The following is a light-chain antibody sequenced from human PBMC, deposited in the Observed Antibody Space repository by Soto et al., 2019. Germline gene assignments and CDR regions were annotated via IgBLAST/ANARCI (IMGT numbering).Light chain of an antibody. CDR2: EGT. CDR3: CSYAGSSSLV. V-gene: IGLV2-23*01. J-gene: IGLJ3*02. CDR1: SSDVGNYNL. Sequence: QSALTQPASVSGSPGQSITISCTGTSSDVGNYNLVSWYQQHPGKAPKLIIYEGTKRPSGVSNRFSVSKSGNTASLTISGLHAEDEADYYCCSYAGSSSLVFGGGTKLTVL.